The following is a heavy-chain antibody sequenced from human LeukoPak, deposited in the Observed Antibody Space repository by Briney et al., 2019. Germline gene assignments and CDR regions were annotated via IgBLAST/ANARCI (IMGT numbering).Heavy chain of an antibody. Sequence: PGGSLRLSCAASGFTFSNYAMHWVRQAPGKGLEWVAVISYDGSNKYYADSVKGRFTISRDNSKNTLYLQMNSLRAEDTAVYYCARADSGYDSGYWGQGTLVTVSS. J-gene: IGHJ4*02. CDR1: GFTFSNYA. CDR2: ISYDGSNK. D-gene: IGHD5-12*01. V-gene: IGHV3-30-3*01. CDR3: ARADSGYDSGY.